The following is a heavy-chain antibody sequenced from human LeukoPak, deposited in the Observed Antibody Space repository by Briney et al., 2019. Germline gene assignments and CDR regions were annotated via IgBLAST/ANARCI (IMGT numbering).Heavy chain of an antibody. CDR3: ARGLWGGQYTIFGVVTNYYFDY. D-gene: IGHD3-3*01. J-gene: IGHJ4*02. CDR2: IKQDGSEK. Sequence: GGSLRLSCAASGFTFSSYSMNWVRQAPGKGLEWVANIKQDGSEKYYVDSVKGRFTISRDNAKNSLYLQMNSLRAEDTAVYYCARGLWGGQYTIFGVVTNYYFDYWGQGTLVTVSS. CDR1: GFTFSSYS. V-gene: IGHV3-7*01.